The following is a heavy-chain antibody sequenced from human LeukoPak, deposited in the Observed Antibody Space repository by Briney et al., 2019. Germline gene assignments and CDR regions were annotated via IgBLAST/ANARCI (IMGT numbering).Heavy chain of an antibody. D-gene: IGHD5-18*01. J-gene: IGHJ2*01. CDR2: ISYDGSNK. CDR1: GFTFSSYA. V-gene: IGHV3-30*04. Sequence: GRSLRLSCAASGFTFSSYAKHWVRQAPGKGLEWVAVISYDGSNKYYADSVKGRLTISRDNSKNTLYLQMNSLRPEDTAIYYCAKGRATAVANWYFGLWGRGTLVTVSS. CDR3: AKGRATAVANWYFGL.